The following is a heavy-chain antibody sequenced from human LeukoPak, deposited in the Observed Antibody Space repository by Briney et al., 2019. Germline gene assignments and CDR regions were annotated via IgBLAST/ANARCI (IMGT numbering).Heavy chain of an antibody. J-gene: IGHJ6*02. CDR2: IKSKTDGGTT. Sequence: GGSLRLSCAASGFTFNTFWMNWVRQAPGKGLEWVGRIKSKTDGGTTDYAAPVKGRFTISRDDSKNMLYLQMNSLKTEDTAVYYCAKDRSSSLDVWGQGTTVTVSS. V-gene: IGHV3-15*07. D-gene: IGHD6-13*01. CDR3: AKDRSSSLDV. CDR1: GFTFNTFW.